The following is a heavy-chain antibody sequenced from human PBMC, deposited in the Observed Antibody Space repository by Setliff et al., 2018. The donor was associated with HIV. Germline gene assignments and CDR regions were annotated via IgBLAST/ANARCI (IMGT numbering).Heavy chain of an antibody. CDR1: GYSFARYG. J-gene: IGHJ3*02. D-gene: IGHD6-19*01. Sequence: GSVKVSCKASGYSFARYGLSWVRRAPGQGLEWMGWISGFNGNTKYAQSFQDRVAMTTETATSTAYMEMRSLRSDDTAVYFCARVPYRSAWFSGGHDAFDIWGQGTMVTVSS. V-gene: IGHV1-18*01. CDR3: ARVPYRSAWFSGGHDAFDI. CDR2: ISGFNGNT.